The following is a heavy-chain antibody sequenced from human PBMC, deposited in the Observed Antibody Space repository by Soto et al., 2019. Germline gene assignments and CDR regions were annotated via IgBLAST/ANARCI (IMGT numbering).Heavy chain of an antibody. CDR2: IYHSGST. CDR3: ARAPGSYYGGCFDY. D-gene: IGHD1-26*01. Sequence: SETLSLTCAVSGGSISSSNWWSWVRQPPGKGLEWIGEIYHSGSTNYNPYLKSQVTISVDKSKNQFSLKLSSVTAADTAVYYCARAPGSYYGGCFDYWGQGTLVTVSS. V-gene: IGHV4-4*02. CDR1: GGSISSSNW. J-gene: IGHJ4*02.